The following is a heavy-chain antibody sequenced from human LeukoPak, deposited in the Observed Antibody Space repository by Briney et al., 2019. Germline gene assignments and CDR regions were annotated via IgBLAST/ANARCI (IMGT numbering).Heavy chain of an antibody. CDR3: ARDTTSARRYEY. V-gene: IGHV3-66*01. J-gene: IGHJ4*02. CDR1: GFTVSNNY. D-gene: IGHD1-14*01. Sequence: PGGSLRLSCAASGFTVSNNYMSWVRQAPGKGLEWVSVIYAGGSTYYAESVKGRFTISRDSSKNTLNLQMNSLRAEDTAVYYCARDTTSARRYEYWGQGTLVTVSS. CDR2: IYAGGST.